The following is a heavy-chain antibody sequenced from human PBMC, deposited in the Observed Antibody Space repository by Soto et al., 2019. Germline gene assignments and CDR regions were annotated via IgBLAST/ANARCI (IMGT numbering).Heavy chain of an antibody. CDR2: IKQDGSEK. J-gene: IGHJ6*02. CDR3: ASSIVAEGIYYDYGMDV. V-gene: IGHV3-7*03. Sequence: PGGSLRLSCAASGFPFSIYWMSLVRQSPGKGLEWVANIKQDGSEKYYVDSVKGRFTISRDNAKNSLYLQMNSLRAEDTAVYYCASSIVAEGIYYDYGMDVWGQGTTFTVSS. CDR1: GFPFSIYW. D-gene: IGHD2-15*01.